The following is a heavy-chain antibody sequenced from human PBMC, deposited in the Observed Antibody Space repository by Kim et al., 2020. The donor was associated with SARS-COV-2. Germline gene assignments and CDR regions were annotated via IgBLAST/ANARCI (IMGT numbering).Heavy chain of an antibody. D-gene: IGHD6-25*01. CDR1: GGSISNDY. CDR2: VSNSGAT. CDR3: ARGVGAAWRLVA. V-gene: IGHV4-59*01. Sequence: SETLSLTCTVSGGSISNDYWTWIRQPPGKRLEWIAYVSNSGATDFNSSLKSRVTISLDTSSNHFSLKLRSVTGEDTAVYYCARGVGAAWRLVAWGQGTLVTVSS. J-gene: IGHJ5*02.